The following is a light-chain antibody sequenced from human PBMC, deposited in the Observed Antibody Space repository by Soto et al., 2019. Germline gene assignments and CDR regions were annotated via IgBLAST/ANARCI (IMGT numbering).Light chain of an antibody. CDR3: QQASSFPLS. J-gene: IGKJ4*01. V-gene: IGKV1-12*01. CDR2: GAS. Sequence: DIQMTQSPSSVSASVGDRVTITCRASQGIGSWLAWYQLKPGKAPKLHIYGASYVQSGVPSRFSGSGTGTDFTLTISRLHPEDFATYFCQQASSFPLSFGGGTKVEIK. CDR1: QGIGSW.